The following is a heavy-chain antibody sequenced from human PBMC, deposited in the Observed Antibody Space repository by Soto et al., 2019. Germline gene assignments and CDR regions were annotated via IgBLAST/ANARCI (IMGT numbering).Heavy chain of an antibody. V-gene: IGHV4-39*01. D-gene: IGHD2-21*02. CDR1: SGSIGSIGYY. J-gene: IGHJ4*02. Sequence: PSETLSLNCTVSSGSIGSIGYYWGWIRQPPGRELEWIGSLYPHGITYYNPSLRSRVTISVDTTKKQFSLKLTSVTAADTAVYYCARTSDGYSTERPDHWGLGTLVTVSS. CDR3: ARTSDGYSTERPDH. CDR2: LYPHGIT.